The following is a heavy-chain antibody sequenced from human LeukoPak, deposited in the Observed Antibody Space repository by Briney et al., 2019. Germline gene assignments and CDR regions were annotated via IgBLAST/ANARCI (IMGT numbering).Heavy chain of an antibody. D-gene: IGHD2-2*01. CDR3: AVVCGGTNCYSGDAFDI. V-gene: IGHV3-23*01. CDR2: ISASGGHT. Sequence: GGSLRLSCVASEFTFSNYAMSWVRQAPGKGLEWVSSISASGGHTYYADSVKGRFTVSRDNSMDTLYLQMSSLRADDTAVYYCAVVCGGTNCYSGDAFDIWGRGTMVTVSS. CDR1: EFTFSNYA. J-gene: IGHJ3*02.